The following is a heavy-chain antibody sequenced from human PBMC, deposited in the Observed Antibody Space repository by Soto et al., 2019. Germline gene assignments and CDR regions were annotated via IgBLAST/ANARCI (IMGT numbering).Heavy chain of an antibody. CDR3: ARDSSGYYDFDY. CDR2: INSDGSST. V-gene: IGHV3-74*01. D-gene: IGHD3-22*01. J-gene: IGHJ4*02. CDR1: GFTFSSYW. Sequence: GGSLRLSCAASGFTFSSYWMHWVRQAPGKGLVWVSRINSDGSSTNYADSVKGRFTISRDNAKNTLYLQMNSLRAEDTAVYYCARDSSGYYDFDYWGQGTLVTVSS.